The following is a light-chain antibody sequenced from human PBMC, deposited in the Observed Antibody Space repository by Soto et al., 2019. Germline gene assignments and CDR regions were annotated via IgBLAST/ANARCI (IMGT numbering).Light chain of an antibody. J-gene: IGLJ3*02. CDR3: RSYTSTSAWV. CDR2: EVS. CDR1: SGDVGGYNS. Sequence: QSALTQPASVSGAPGQSITISCTGTSGDVGGYNSVSWFQQHPGKAPQLTIYEVSTRPSGVSNRFSGSKSGNTASLTISGLQAEDETDYYCRSYTSTSAWVFGGGTKVTVL. V-gene: IGLV2-14*01.